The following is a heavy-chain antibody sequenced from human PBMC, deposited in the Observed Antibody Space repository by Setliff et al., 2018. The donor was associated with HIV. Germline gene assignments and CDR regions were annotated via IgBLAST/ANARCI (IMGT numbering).Heavy chain of an antibody. CDR3: AKVLDIATTGRRLGVLDI. Sequence: ESLKISCAASGITFSRSAMGWVRQAPGKGLEWVSGISGSGDDTYYADSVKGRFTTSRDNSKNTLYLQMNSLRVEDTALYYCAKVLDIATTGRRLGVLDIWGQGTMVTVSS. D-gene: IGHD6-13*01. CDR2: ISGSGDDT. CDR1: GITFSRSA. J-gene: IGHJ3*02. V-gene: IGHV3-23*01.